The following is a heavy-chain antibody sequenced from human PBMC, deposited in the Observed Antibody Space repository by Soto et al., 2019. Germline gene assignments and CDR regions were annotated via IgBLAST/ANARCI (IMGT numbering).Heavy chain of an antibody. D-gene: IGHD5-12*01. CDR1: GVVNRKSY. CDR3: ARAGVATIYPGNNWFDP. V-gene: IGHV4-30-4*02. J-gene: IGHJ5*02. CDR2: IYYSGST. Sequence: PSETQTLTSIVSGVVNRKSYSRWFRPPPGKGLEWIGYIYYSGSTYYNPSLKSRVTISVDTSKNQFSLNPSSVTAADTAMYYCARAGVATIYPGNNWFDPWGQGTLVTVS.